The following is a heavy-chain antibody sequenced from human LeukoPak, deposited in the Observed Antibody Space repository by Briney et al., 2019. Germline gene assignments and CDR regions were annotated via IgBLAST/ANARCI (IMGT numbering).Heavy chain of an antibody. V-gene: IGHV1-46*01. CDR1: GYTFTSYY. J-gene: IGHJ4*02. Sequence: GASVKVSCKASGYTFTSYYMHWVRQAPGQGLEWMGIINPSGGSTSYAQKFQGRVTMTRDMSTSTVYLELSSLRSEDTAAYYCAGDKAAVRVLDYWGQGTLVTVSS. D-gene: IGHD4-23*01. CDR2: INPSGGST. CDR3: AGDKAAVRVLDY.